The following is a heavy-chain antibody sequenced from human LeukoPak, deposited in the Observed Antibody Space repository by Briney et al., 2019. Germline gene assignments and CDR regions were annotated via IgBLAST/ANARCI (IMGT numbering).Heavy chain of an antibody. D-gene: IGHD4/OR15-4a*01. CDR1: AGSISSYY. J-gene: IGHJ4*02. Sequence: SETLSLTCTVSAGSISSYYWSWIRQPPGKGLEWIGYIYYSGSTNYNPSLKSRVTISVDTSKNQFSLKLSSVTAADTAVYYCARGNNRLSVWGQGTLVTVSS. V-gene: IGHV4-59*01. CDR2: IYYSGST. CDR3: ARGNNRLSV.